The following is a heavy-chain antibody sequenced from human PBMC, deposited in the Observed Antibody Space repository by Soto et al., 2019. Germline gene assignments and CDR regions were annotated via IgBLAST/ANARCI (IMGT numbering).Heavy chain of an antibody. D-gene: IGHD4-17*01. CDR1: GYTFTSYD. Sequence: QVQLVQSGAEVKKPRASVKVSCKASGYTFTSYDINWVRQATGQGLEWMGWMNPNSGNTGYAQKFQGRVTMTRKTSISTAYMELSSLRSEDTAVYYCSRGLDYGDTAQHFQHWGQGTLVTVSS. J-gene: IGHJ1*01. CDR2: MNPNSGNT. V-gene: IGHV1-8*01. CDR3: SRGLDYGDTAQHFQH.